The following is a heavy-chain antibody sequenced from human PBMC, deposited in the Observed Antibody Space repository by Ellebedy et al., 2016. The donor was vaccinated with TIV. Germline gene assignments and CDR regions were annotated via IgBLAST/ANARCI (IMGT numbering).Heavy chain of an antibody. D-gene: IGHD2-2*01. V-gene: IGHV3-7*01. J-gene: IGHJ5*02. CDR1: GFTFSSYW. CDR2: IKQDGSEN. Sequence: GESLKISCAASGFTFSSYWMSWVRQAPGKGLEWVANIKQDGSENYYVDSVKGRFTISRDNAKNSLYLQMNSLRAEDTAVYYCARDSPYQLPSGWFDPWGQGTLVTVSS. CDR3: ARDSPYQLPSGWFDP.